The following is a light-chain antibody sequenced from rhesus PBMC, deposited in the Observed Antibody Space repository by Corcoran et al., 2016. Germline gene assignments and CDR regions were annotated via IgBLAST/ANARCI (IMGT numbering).Light chain of an antibody. Sequence: DIQMTQSPSSLSASVGDLVTITCRASQSISNWLDWYQQKPGKAPKLLFYKASSLQGGGPSRFSGGGSGTEFTLTFSSLQPEEFGIYYCLQYSSSPLTFGGGTKVELK. CDR1: QSISNW. J-gene: IGKJ4*01. V-gene: IGKV1-22*01. CDR2: KAS. CDR3: LQYSSSPLT.